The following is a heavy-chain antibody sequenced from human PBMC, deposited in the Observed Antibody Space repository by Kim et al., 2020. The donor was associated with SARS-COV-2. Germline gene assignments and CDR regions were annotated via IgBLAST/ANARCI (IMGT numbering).Heavy chain of an antibody. D-gene: IGHD3-10*01. Sequence: NPSLKSRVTISVDTSKNQFSLKLSSVTAADTAVYYCARHGRGSGSVVDYWGQGTLVTVSS. CDR3: ARHGRGSGSVVDY. J-gene: IGHJ4*02. V-gene: IGHV4-59*08.